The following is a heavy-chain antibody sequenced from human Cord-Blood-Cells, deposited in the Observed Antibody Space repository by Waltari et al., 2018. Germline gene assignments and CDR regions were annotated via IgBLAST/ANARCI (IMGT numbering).Heavy chain of an antibody. CDR1: GYTFTSYA. CDR2: INAGNRNT. CDR3: ARGFTARDWYFDL. V-gene: IGHV1-3*01. D-gene: IGHD3-16*01. J-gene: IGHJ2*01. Sequence: QVQLVQSRAEAKKPGASAKASCKASGYTFTSYAIPWVRQAPGQGLEWMEWINAGNRNTKYSQKSQGRVTITRDTSASTAYMELSSLRSEDTAVYYCARGFTARDWYFDLWGRGTLVTVSS.